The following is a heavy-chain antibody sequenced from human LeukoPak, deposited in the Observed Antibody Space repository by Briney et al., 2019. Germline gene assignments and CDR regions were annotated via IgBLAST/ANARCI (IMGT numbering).Heavy chain of an antibody. CDR3: ARRSSIAVRLFDY. J-gene: IGHJ4*02. CDR2: ISPGDSDT. CDR1: GYSFTSYW. D-gene: IGHD6-6*01. Sequence: GESLKISCKVSGYSFTSYWIAWVRQMPGKGLEWMGIISPGDSDTRYSPSFQGQVTISADKSISTAYLQWSSLKASDTAISYCARRSSIAVRLFDYWGQGTLVTVSS. V-gene: IGHV5-51*01.